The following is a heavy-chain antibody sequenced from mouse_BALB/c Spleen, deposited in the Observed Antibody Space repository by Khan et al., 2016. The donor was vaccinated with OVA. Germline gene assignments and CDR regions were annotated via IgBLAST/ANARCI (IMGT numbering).Heavy chain of an antibody. V-gene: IGHV1-77*01. Sequence: QVQLKEPGAELARLGAPVNLSSKAPGNTFPDYYINWMRQRIGQGLEWIGAISPGSVKIYSNEKSKGKATLTVDNPSTTAYLQLSRLTAEDAAVYCGARECAGWFPYWGQGTLVTVSA. J-gene: IGHJ3*01. D-gene: IGHD6-1*01. CDR1: GNTFPDYY. CDR2: ISPGSVKI. CDR3: ARECAGWFPY.